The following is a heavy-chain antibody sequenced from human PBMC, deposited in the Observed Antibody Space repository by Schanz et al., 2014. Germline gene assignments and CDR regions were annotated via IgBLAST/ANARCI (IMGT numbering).Heavy chain of an antibody. Sequence: EVQLVESGGGLVQPGGSLRLSCVASGFTFSSHWMHWVRQDPGKGLVWVSRIKSDGSSTSYADSVKGRFTISRDNSKNTLFLQMNSLRADDTAVYYCAKGPYYYYYMDVWGNGTTVTVSS. CDR1: GFTFSSHW. J-gene: IGHJ6*03. CDR3: AKGPYYYYYMDV. CDR2: IKSDGSST. V-gene: IGHV3-74*01.